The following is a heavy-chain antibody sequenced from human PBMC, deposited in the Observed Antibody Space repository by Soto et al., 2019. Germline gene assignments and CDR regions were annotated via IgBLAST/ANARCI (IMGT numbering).Heavy chain of an antibody. D-gene: IGHD4-17*01. CDR1: GSTFPSST. CDR3: AIADYGDPDY. CDR2: INAHNGNT. V-gene: IGHV1-18*01. Sequence: QVQLVQSGAEVKKPGASVKVSCKASGSTFPSSTVSWVRQAPGQGLEWMGWINAHNGNTKYAQKFQGRLTMTTDTPTRTGYMELRSLRSDDTAIYFCAIADYGDPDYWGQGTLVTVSS. J-gene: IGHJ4*02.